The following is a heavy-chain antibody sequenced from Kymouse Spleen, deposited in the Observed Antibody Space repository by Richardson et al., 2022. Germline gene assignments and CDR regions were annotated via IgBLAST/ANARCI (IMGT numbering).Heavy chain of an antibody. D-gene: IGHD1-7*01. V-gene: IGHV3-30*18. J-gene: IGHJ4*02. Sequence: QVQLVESGGGVVQPGRSLRLSCAASGFTFSSYGMHWVRQAPGKGLEWVAVISYDGSNKYYADSVKGRFTISRDNSKNTLYLQMNSLRAEDTAVYYCAKDEGTGTTLFDYWGQGTLVTVSS. CDR2: ISYDGSNK. CDR1: GFTFSSYG. CDR3: AKDEGTGTTLFDY.